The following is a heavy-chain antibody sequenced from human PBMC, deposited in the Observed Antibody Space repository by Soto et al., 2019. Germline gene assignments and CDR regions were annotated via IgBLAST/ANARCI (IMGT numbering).Heavy chain of an antibody. Sequence: QVQLQQWGAGLLKPSETLSLTCAVYGGSFSGYQWSWIRQTPGKGLEWIGEINDSGNINYNPSLKSRVSTFLDTAKKQLSPLLRSAAAAATAAYYCATRLILLFGELSPRGGYYYYMDVWGKGTTVTVSS. CDR1: GGSFSGYQ. D-gene: IGHD3-10*01. J-gene: IGHJ6*03. V-gene: IGHV4-34*01. CDR2: INDSGNI. CDR3: ATRLILLFGELSPRGGYYYYMDV.